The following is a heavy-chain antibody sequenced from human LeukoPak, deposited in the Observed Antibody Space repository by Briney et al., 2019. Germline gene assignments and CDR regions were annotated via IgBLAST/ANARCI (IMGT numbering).Heavy chain of an antibody. J-gene: IGHJ2*01. Sequence: PGGSLRLSCAASGFTFSSYSMNWVRQAPGKGLEWVSSISSSSSYIYYADSVKGRFTISRDNSKNTLYLQMNSLRAEDTAVYYCAKPPEGIDWYFDLWGRGTLVTVSS. V-gene: IGHV3-21*04. CDR1: GFTFSSYS. D-gene: IGHD3-10*01. CDR2: ISSSSSYI. CDR3: AKPPEGIDWYFDL.